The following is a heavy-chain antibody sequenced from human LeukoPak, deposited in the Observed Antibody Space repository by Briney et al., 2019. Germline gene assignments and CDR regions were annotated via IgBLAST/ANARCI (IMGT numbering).Heavy chain of an antibody. CDR1: GFTFSSYS. Sequence: GGSLRLSCVAPGFTFSSYSMNWVRQAPGRGLEWVSSIITLSATYFYYADSVKGRFTISRDNSKNTLYLQMDSLRADDTAVYYCARYSGSYYYPPAWDLWGQGTLVTVSS. J-gene: IGHJ4*02. V-gene: IGHV3-21*04. CDR2: IITLSATYF. D-gene: IGHD1-26*01. CDR3: ARYSGSYYYPPAWDL.